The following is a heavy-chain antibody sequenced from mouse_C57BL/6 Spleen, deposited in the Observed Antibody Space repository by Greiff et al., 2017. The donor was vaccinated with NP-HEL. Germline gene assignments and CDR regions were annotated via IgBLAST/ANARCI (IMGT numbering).Heavy chain of an antibody. J-gene: IGHJ1*03. V-gene: IGHV1-62-2*01. CDR1: GYTFTEYT. D-gene: IGHD1-1*01. CDR3: ARHDALTTVVATEYFDV. CDR2: FYPGSGSI. Sequence: QVHVKQSGAELVKPGASVKLSCKASGYTFTEYTIHWVKQRSGQGLEWIGWFYPGSGSIKYNEKFKDKATLPADKSSSTVYMELSRLTSEDSAVYFCARHDALTTVVATEYFDVWGTGTTVTVSS.